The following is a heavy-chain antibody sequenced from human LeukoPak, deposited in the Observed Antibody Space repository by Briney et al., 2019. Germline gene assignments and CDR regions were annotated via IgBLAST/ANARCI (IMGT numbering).Heavy chain of an antibody. D-gene: IGHD6-19*01. J-gene: IGHJ4*02. Sequence: SETLSLTCSVWCGLLWISRYLYAWIRQPPGKGLEWIGSIYYSGSTYYNPSLKSRVTISVDTSKNQFSLKLSSVTTAYTAVYYWTRLLESSGWYNPPGFDYWGQGTLVTVSS. CDR3: TRLLESSGWYNPPGFDY. CDR2: IYYSGST. V-gene: IGHV4-39*01. CDR1: CGLLWISRYL.